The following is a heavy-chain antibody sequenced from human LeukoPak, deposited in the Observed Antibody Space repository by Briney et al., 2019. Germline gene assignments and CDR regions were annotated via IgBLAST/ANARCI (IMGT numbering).Heavy chain of an antibody. CDR3: ARKCYYDSSGYYWGPYFDY. CDR1: GGSISSSNW. V-gene: IGHV4-4*02. D-gene: IGHD3-22*01. J-gene: IGHJ4*02. CDR2: IYHSGST. Sequence: SETLSLTCAVSGGSISSSNWWSWVRQPPGKGLEWIGEIYHSGSTNYNPSLKSRVTISVDKSKNQFSLKLSSVTAADTAVYYCARKCYYDSSGYYWGPYFDYWGQGTLVTVSS.